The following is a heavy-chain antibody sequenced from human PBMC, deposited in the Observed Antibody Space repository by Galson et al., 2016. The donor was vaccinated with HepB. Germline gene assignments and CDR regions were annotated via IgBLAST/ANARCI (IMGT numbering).Heavy chain of an antibody. CDR2: IVVGSGDT. CDR3: ATEGESRWLVSAAYGMDV. Sequence: SVKVSCKASGFTFSRSAVQWVRQARGQGLEWIGLIVVGSGDTVYSEKFLERVTITTDMSTSTAYMDLSSLRSDDTAVYYCATEGESRWLVSAAYGMDVWGQGTTVTVSS. CDR1: GFTFSRSA. D-gene: IGHD6-19*01. J-gene: IGHJ6*02. V-gene: IGHV1-58*01.